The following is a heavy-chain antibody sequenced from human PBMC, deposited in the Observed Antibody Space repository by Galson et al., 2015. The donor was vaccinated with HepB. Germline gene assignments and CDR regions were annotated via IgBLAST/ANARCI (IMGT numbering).Heavy chain of an antibody. Sequence: QSGAAVKKPGESPRISCKGSGYSFTSYWISWVRQMPGIGLEWMGRINPSDAYSKYSPSFQGHVTISADKSISTAYLQWSSLKASDTAMYYCATMDYYHSSGYSSHPFDYWGQGTLVTVSS. CDR2: INPSDAYS. V-gene: IGHV5-10-1*01. D-gene: IGHD3-22*01. J-gene: IGHJ4*02. CDR3: ATMDYYHSSGYSSHPFDY. CDR1: GYSFTSYW.